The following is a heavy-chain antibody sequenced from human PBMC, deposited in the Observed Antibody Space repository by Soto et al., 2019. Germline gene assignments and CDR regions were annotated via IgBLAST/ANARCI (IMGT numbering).Heavy chain of an antibody. CDR2: IYYSGST. Sequence: SETLSLTCTVSGGSISSGGYYWSWIRQHPGKGLEWIGYIYYSGSTYYNPSLKSRVTISVDTSKNQFSLKLSSVTAADTAVYYCAREPEAVAGTGSYWGQGTLVTVSS. D-gene: IGHD6-19*01. J-gene: IGHJ4*02. CDR1: GGSISSGGYY. V-gene: IGHV4-31*03. CDR3: AREPEAVAGTGSY.